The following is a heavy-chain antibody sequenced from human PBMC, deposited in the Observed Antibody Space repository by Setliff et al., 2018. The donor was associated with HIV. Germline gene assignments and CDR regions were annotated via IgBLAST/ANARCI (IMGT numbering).Heavy chain of an antibody. D-gene: IGHD5-12*01. CDR2: IAGTSAST. V-gene: IGHV3-23*01. J-gene: IGHJ5*02. Sequence: GSLRLSCAVAGFSFSNYAMTWVRQAPGKGLEWVSAIAGTSASTYYADSMKGRFTISRDNSKNTLYLQINTLTAEDSAVYYCVREWAGYPLNWFDPWGQGTLVTVSS. CDR3: VREWAGYPLNWFDP. CDR1: GFSFSNYA.